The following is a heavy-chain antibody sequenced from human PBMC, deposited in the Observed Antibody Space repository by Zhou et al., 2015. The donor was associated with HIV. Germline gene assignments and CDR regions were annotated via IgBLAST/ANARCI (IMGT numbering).Heavy chain of an antibody. CDR1: DYTFTNYP. Sequence: QVHLVQSGAEVKKPGASVKVSCKASDYTFTNYPITWVRQAPGQGLEWLGWINPNNGNTNYALNLQGRVTMTTDTSTSTAYMELRSLRSDDTAIYYCARAVGYCSGASCYRFDPWGRGTLVTVSS. CDR2: INPNNGNT. D-gene: IGHD2-2*02. J-gene: IGHJ5*02. V-gene: IGHV1-18*01. CDR3: ARAVGYCSGASCYRFDP.